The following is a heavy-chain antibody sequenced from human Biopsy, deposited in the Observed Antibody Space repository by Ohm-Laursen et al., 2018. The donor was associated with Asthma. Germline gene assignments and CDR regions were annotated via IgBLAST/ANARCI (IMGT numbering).Heavy chain of an antibody. CDR3: AREALARKRDDFWSAYYLY. V-gene: IGHV1-2*06. Sequence: ASVKVSCKASGFRLSDYFIHWVRQAPGQGLEWVGRINPNSGATKYAQKFQGRVTMTSDTSIATAYLELTRLTSDDTAIFYCAREALARKRDDFWSAYYLYWGQGTLVTVSS. J-gene: IGHJ4*02. D-gene: IGHD3-3*01. CDR1: GFRLSDYF. CDR2: INPNSGAT.